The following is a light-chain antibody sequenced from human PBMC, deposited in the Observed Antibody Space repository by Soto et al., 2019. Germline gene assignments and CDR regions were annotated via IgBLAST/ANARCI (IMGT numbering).Light chain of an antibody. CDR2: KAS. CDR1: QSITNW. Sequence: DLQMTQSPSTLSASVGDRVTITCRASQSITNWLAWYQQKPGKAPKLLIYKASSLETGVPSRFSGSGSGTEFTLTISTLQPDDSATYYCQQYNTYWTFGQGTKVEIK. CDR3: QQYNTYWT. V-gene: IGKV1-5*03. J-gene: IGKJ1*01.